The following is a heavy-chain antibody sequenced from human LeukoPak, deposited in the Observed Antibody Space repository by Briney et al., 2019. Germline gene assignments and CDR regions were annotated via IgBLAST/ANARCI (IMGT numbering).Heavy chain of an antibody. D-gene: IGHD3-16*01. J-gene: IGHJ6*03. V-gene: IGHV4-59*01. CDR1: GVSISSYY. CDR2: IYYSGYT. Sequence: SETLSLTCTVSGVSISSYYWSWIRQPPGKGLEWIGNIYYSGYTTYSPSLRSRVTISVDTSKNQFSLKLSSVTAADTAVYYCARETSQKGAHYMDVWGKGTTITISS. CDR3: ARETSQKGAHYMDV.